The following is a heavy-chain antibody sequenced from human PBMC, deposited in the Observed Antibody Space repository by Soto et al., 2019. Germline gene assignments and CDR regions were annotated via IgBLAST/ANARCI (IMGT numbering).Heavy chain of an antibody. J-gene: IGHJ3*02. Sequence: GAAVKVSCKASGYTFTSYDINWVRQATGQGLEWMGWMNPNSGNTGYAQKFQGRVTMTRNTSISTAYMELSSLRSEDTAVYYCARGRRITIFGVVIMDAFDIWGQGTMVTVSS. CDR3: ARGRRITIFGVVIMDAFDI. CDR2: MNPNSGNT. CDR1: GYTFTSYD. V-gene: IGHV1-8*01. D-gene: IGHD3-3*01.